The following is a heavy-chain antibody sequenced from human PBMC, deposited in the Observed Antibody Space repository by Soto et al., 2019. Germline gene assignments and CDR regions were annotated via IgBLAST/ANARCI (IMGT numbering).Heavy chain of an antibody. Sequence: GGSLRLSCAASGFAFSNYAMHWVRQAPGKGLEWVSSISTSIDATYYADSVKGRFTISRDDSKNTLYLQMNSLRAEDSAVYYCAKDRTVAARNFDYWGQGXQVTVSS. J-gene: IGHJ4*02. CDR1: GFAFSNYA. CDR3: AKDRTVAARNFDY. V-gene: IGHV3-23*01. D-gene: IGHD6-6*01. CDR2: ISTSIDAT.